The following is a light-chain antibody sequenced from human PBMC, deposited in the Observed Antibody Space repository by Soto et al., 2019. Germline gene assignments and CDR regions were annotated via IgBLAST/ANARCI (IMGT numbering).Light chain of an antibody. J-gene: IGKJ4*01. CDR3: QQYGSSPLT. CDR2: DAS. V-gene: IGKV1-5*01. Sequence: DIQMTQSPSALSASVGDRATITCRASQSISSWLAWYQQKPGKAPKLLIYDASTLQSGVPSRYSGSGSGTEFTLTISSLQSEDFAVYYCQQYGSSPLTFGGGTKVDIK. CDR1: QSISSW.